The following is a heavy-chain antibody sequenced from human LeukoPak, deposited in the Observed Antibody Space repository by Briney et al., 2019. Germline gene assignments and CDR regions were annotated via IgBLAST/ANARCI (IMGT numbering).Heavy chain of an antibody. CDR3: ARYSLKMATIGGLDY. V-gene: IGHV4-30-2*01. D-gene: IGHD5-24*01. Sequence: PSQTLSLTCTVSGGSISSGGYDWGWIRQPPGRGLGWTGYIYHSGSTYYNPSLKSRVTISVDRSKNQFSLKLSSVTAADTAVYYCARYSLKMATIGGLDYWGQGTLVTVSS. J-gene: IGHJ4*02. CDR2: IYHSGST. CDR1: GGSISSGGYD.